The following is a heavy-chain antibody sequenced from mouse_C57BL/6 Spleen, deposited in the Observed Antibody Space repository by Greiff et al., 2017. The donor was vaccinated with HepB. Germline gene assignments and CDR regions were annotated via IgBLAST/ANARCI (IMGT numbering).Heavy chain of an antibody. J-gene: IGHJ1*03. CDR3: TRFYYWYFDV. CDR1: GYTFTDYE. Sequence: VKLQQSGAELVRPGASVTLSCKASGYTFTDYEMHWVKQTPVHGLEWIGAIDPETGGTAYNQKFKGKAILTADKSSSTAYMELRSLTSEDSAVYYCTRFYYWYFDVWGTGTTVTVSS. V-gene: IGHV1-15*01. CDR2: IDPETGGT.